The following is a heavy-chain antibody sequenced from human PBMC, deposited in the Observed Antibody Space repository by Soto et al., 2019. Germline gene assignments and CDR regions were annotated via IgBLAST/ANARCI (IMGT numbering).Heavy chain of an antibody. D-gene: IGHD3-10*01. CDR3: ARDWDSSGLFDP. CDR1: GGSIGSYH. CDR2: ISYSGST. V-gene: IGHV4-59*01. J-gene: IGHJ5*02. Sequence: SETLSLTCTVSGGSIGSYHWSWVRQPPGKGLEWIGSISYSGSTKYNPSLESRVMISLDTSKNQFSLRLTSVTAADTALYYCARDWDSSGLFDPWGQGALVTVSS.